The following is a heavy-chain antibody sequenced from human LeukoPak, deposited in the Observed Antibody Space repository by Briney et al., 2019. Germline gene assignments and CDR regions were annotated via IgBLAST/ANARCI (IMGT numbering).Heavy chain of an antibody. CDR2: INHSGST. D-gene: IGHD6-19*01. CDR1: GGSFSGYY. CDR3: ARGRYGQWLVRYFDY. J-gene: IGHJ4*02. Sequence: HPSETLSLTCAVYGGSFSGYYWSWLRQPPGKGLEWIGEINHSGSTNYNPSLKSRVTISVDTSKNQFSLKLSSVTAADTAVYYCARGRYGQWLVRYFDYWGQGTLVTVSS. V-gene: IGHV4-34*01.